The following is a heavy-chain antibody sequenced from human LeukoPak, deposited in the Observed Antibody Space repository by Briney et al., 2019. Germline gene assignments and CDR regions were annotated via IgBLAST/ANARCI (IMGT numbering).Heavy chain of an antibody. CDR3: AKAGEYSGYDWEYYFDY. Sequence: GGSLRLSCAASGFTFSSYAMSWVRQAPGKGLEWVSAISGSGGSTYYADSVKGRFTISRDNSKNTLYLQMNSLRAEDTAVYYCAKAGEYSGYDWEYYFDYWGQGPLVTVSS. D-gene: IGHD5-12*01. V-gene: IGHV3-23*01. CDR2: ISGSGGST. J-gene: IGHJ4*02. CDR1: GFTFSSYA.